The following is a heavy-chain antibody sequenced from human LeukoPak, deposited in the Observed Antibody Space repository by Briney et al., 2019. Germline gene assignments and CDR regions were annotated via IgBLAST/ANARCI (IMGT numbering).Heavy chain of an antibody. CDR1: GFTFSSYW. J-gene: IGHJ4*02. V-gene: IGHV3-74*01. CDR2: INSDGSST. D-gene: IGHD6-19*01. CDR3: ARGYTSGWYYFDY. Sequence: GRSLRLSCAASGFTFSSYWMHWVRRAPGKGLVWVSRINSDGSSTSYADSVKGRFTISRDNAKNTLYLQMNSLRAEDTAVYYCARGYTSGWYYFDYWGQRTLVTVSS.